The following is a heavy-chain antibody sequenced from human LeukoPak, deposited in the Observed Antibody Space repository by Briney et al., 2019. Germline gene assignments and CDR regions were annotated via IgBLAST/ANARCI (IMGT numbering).Heavy chain of an antibody. J-gene: IGHJ4*02. D-gene: IGHD6-19*01. CDR1: GYSFTGYY. Sequence: ASVKVSCKASGYSFTGYYMHWVRQAPGQGRERMGWVNPNSGGTNYAQKFQGRVTMTRDTSISTAYMELSRLRSDDTAVYYCARDGAIAVAGSGDYFDYWGQGTLVTVSS. V-gene: IGHV1-2*02. CDR3: ARDGAIAVAGSGDYFDY. CDR2: VNPNSGGT.